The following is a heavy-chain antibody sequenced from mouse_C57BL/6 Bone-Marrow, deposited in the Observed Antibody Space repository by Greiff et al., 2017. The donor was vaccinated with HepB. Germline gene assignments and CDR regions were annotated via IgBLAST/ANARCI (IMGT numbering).Heavy chain of an antibody. CDR2: ISSGGSYT. Sequence: EVKLQESGGDLVKPGGSLKLSCAASGFTFSSYGMSWVRQTPDKRLEWVATISSGGSYTYYPDSVKGRFTISRDNAKNTLYLQMSSLKSEDTAMYYCARLPSIYYDYDTWFAYWGQGTLVTVSA. D-gene: IGHD2-4*01. CDR1: GFTFSSYG. V-gene: IGHV5-6*01. J-gene: IGHJ3*01. CDR3: ARLPSIYYDYDTWFAY.